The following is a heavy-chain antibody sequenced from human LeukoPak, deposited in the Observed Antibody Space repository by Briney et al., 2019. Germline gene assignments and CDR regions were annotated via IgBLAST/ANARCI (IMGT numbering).Heavy chain of an antibody. CDR2: IYYSGST. V-gene: IGHV4-59*08. D-gene: IGHD3-10*01. Sequence: SETLSLTCTVSGVSISSYYWSWVRQPPGKGLEWLGYIYYSGSTNYNPSLKSRVTISVDTSKNQFSLKLSSVTAADTAVYYCARDLSITMVRDYGMDVWGQGTTVTVSS. CDR1: GVSISSYY. CDR3: ARDLSITMVRDYGMDV. J-gene: IGHJ6*02.